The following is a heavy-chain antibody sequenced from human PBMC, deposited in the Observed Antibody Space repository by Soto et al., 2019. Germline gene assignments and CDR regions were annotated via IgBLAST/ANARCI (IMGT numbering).Heavy chain of an antibody. D-gene: IGHD2-15*01. CDR3: AKRATTVPTPGNYFDC. Sequence: EVQLLESGGGLVKPGGSLRLSSVASGFSFSDYSMTWVRQAPGRGLEWVSTLTRGGTTFYADSVKGRFTISRDNSKNTLSLQMHSLRPEDTALYYCAKRATTVPTPGNYFDCWGQGTLVTVSS. CDR1: GFSFSDYS. J-gene: IGHJ4*02. V-gene: IGHV3-23*01. CDR2: LTRGGTT.